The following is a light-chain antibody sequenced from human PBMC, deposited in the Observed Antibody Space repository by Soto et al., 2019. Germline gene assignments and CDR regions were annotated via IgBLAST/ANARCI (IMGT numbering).Light chain of an antibody. V-gene: IGKV1-8*01. Sequence: AIRMTQSPSSFSASTGDRVTITCRASQGISSYLAWYQQKPGKAPKLLIYAASTLQSGVPSRFSGSGSGTDFTLTISCLQSEEYATYYCQQYYSYRLPVGVGTKADSK. J-gene: IGKJ4*01. CDR2: AAS. CDR1: QGISSY. CDR3: QQYYSYRLP.